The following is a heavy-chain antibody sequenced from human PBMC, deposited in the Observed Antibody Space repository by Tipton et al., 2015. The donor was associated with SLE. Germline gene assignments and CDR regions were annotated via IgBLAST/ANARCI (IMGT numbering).Heavy chain of an antibody. CDR3: ASTWFGELSSNAFDI. CDR2: IYYSGST. J-gene: IGHJ3*02. V-gene: IGHV4-59*11. D-gene: IGHD3-10*01. Sequence: TLSLTCTVSGGSISSHYWSWIRQPPGKGLEWIGYIYYSGSTYYNPSLKSRVTISVDTSKNQFSLKLSSVTAADTAVYYCASTWFGELSSNAFDIWGQGTMVTVSS. CDR1: GGSISSHY.